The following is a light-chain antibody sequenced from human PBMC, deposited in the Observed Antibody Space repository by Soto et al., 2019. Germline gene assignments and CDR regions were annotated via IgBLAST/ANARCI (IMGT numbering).Light chain of an antibody. CDR1: QGIRDY. J-gene: IGKJ5*01. Sequence: DIQLTQSPSFLSASVGDRVIITCRASQGIRDYLAWYQQIAGRAPRLLIHSASTVQTGVPSRFSGSGSGTDFTLTISSLQPEDFATYYCQQRHSYPITFGQGTRLDIK. V-gene: IGKV1-9*01. CDR3: QQRHSYPIT. CDR2: SAS.